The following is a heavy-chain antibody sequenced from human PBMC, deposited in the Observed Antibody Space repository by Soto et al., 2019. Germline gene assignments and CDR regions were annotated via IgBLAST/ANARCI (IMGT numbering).Heavy chain of an antibody. V-gene: IGHV1-8*01. CDR1: GYTFTSYD. D-gene: IGHD3-22*01. J-gene: IGHJ3*02. CDR2: MNPNSGNT. CDR3: ASVLVVIHAPDAFDI. Sequence: QVQLVQSGAEVKKTGASVKVSCKASGYTFTSYDINWVRQATGQGLEWMGWMNPNSGNTGYAQKFQGRVTMTRNTSISTAYMELSSLRSEDTAVYYCASVLVVIHAPDAFDIWGQGTMVTVSS.